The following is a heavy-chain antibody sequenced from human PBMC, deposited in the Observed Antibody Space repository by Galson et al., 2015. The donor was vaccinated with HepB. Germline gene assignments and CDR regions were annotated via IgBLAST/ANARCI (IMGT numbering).Heavy chain of an antibody. V-gene: IGHV3-74*01. CDR1: GFTFSSYW. D-gene: IGHD2-15*01. J-gene: IGHJ5*02. CDR2: INSDGSST. CDR3: ARGGLVVVVGANLNNWFDP. Sequence: SLRLSCAASGFTFSSYWMHWVRQAPGKGLVWVSRINSDGSSTSYADSVKGRFTISRDNAKNTLYLQMNSLRAEDTAVYYCARGGLVVVVGANLNNWFDPWGQGTLVTVSS.